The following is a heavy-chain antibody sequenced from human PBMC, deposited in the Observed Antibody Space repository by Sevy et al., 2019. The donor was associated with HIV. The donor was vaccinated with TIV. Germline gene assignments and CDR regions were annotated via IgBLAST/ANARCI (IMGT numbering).Heavy chain of an antibody. CDR1: GFTFSSYS. CDR2: ISSSSSSYI. Sequence: GGSLRLSCAASGFTFSSYSMNWVRQAPGKGLEWVSSISSSSSSYIYYADSVKGRFTISRDNAKNSLYLQMNSLRAEDTAVYYCARDLSVVVVAATQLGGEDYWGQGTLVTVSS. CDR3: ARDLSVVVVAATQLGGEDY. V-gene: IGHV3-21*01. J-gene: IGHJ4*02. D-gene: IGHD2-15*01.